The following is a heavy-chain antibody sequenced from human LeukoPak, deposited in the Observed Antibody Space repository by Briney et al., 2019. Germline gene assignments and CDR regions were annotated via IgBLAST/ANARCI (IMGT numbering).Heavy chain of an antibody. CDR2: IYYSGST. J-gene: IGHJ4*02. CDR1: GGSISSYY. D-gene: IGHD6-13*01. CDR3: ARAKREYSSSWPPDY. V-gene: IGHV4-59*12. Sequence: SETLSLTCTVSGGSISSYYWSWIRQPPGKGLEWIGYIYYSGSTNYNPSLKSRVTISVDTSKNQFSLKLSSVTAADTAVYYCARAKREYSSSWPPDYWGQGTLVTVSS.